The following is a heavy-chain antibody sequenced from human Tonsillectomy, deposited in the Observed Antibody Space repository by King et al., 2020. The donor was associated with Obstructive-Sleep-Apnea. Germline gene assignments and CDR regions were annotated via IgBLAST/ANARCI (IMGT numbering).Heavy chain of an antibody. J-gene: IGHJ2*01. Sequence: QLQESGPGLVKPSENLSLTCTVSGGSISSSCYYWGWIRQPPGKGLEWIGSIYYSGSTYYNPSLKSRVTISVDTSKNQFSLKLSSVTAADTAVYYCARVDFWSGYYHSNWYFDLWGRGTLVTVSS. CDR1: GGSISSSCYY. D-gene: IGHD3-3*01. V-gene: IGHV4-39*07. CDR3: ARVDFWSGYYHSNWYFDL. CDR2: IYYSGST.